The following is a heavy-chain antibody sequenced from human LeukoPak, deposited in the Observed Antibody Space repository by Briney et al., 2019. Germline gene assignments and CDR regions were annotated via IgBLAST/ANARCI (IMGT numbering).Heavy chain of an antibody. Sequence: PGGSLRLSCAASGFTFTNAWMTWVRQASGKGLEWVGRIKSKADGGATDYAAPVRGRFTISRDDSKSILFLQMNSLKSDDTAVYYCVTDGVAVVTALDYWGQGTPVTVSS. V-gene: IGHV3-15*01. CDR2: IKSKADGGAT. J-gene: IGHJ4*02. D-gene: IGHD2-21*02. CDR3: VTDGVAVVTALDY. CDR1: GFTFTNAW.